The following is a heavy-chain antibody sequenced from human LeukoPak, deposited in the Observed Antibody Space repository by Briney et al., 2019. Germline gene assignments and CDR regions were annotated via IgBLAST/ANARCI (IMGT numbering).Heavy chain of an antibody. V-gene: IGHV3-30*04. D-gene: IGHD6-19*01. CDR2: ISYDGSNK. Sequence: AGGSLRLSRAASGFTYSSYAMHCVRQAPGKGLEGLAVISYDGSNKYYADSVKGRFTISRDNSKNTLYLQMNSLRAEDTAGYYCAGVAGASYSSGWGLGDYWGQGTRVSVSS. CDR1: GFTYSSYA. J-gene: IGHJ4*02. CDR3: AGVAGASYSSGWGLGDY.